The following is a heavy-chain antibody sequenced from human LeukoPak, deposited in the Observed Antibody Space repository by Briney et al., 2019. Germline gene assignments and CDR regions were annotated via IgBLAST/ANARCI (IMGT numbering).Heavy chain of an antibody. CDR3: ARGYYPPEY. Sequence: PGRSLRLSCAASGFTFSTYWMNWVRQAPGQGLEWVANIKQDGTEKYYVDSVKGRFTISRDNANNSLYLQMNSLRAEDTAVYYCARGYYPPEYWGPGTLVTVSS. V-gene: IGHV3-7*05. CDR1: GFTFSTYW. D-gene: IGHD1-26*01. J-gene: IGHJ4*02. CDR2: IKQDGTEK.